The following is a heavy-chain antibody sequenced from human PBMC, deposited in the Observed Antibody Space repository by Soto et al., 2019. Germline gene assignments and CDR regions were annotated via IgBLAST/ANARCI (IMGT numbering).Heavy chain of an antibody. V-gene: IGHV1-18*01. CDR3: ARGGYYDSSGSRNYYYYGMNV. J-gene: IGHJ6*02. Sequence: QLQLVESEAEVKKPGASVKVSCKASGYTFTSYGISWVRQAPGQGLEWLGWISAYDGNTNYAQSLHGRVLMTTDTSTRTAYMELRSLRSDDTAVYYCARGGYYDSSGSRNYYYYGMNVWGQGTTVTVSS. CDR1: GYTFTSYG. D-gene: IGHD3-22*01. CDR2: ISAYDGNT.